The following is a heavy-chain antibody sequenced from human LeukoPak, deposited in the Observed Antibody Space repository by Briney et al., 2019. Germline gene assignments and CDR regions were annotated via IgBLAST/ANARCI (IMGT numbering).Heavy chain of an antibody. D-gene: IGHD3-10*01. V-gene: IGHV3-30*04. CDR3: ARGPRGVVRGRVDV. J-gene: IGHJ6*02. CDR1: GFTFSSYT. CDR2: ISFHGSDE. Sequence: GRSLRLSCAVSGFTFSSYTMYWLRQAPGKGLEWVALISFHGSDEYCADSVKGRFSISRDNSKNTLYLQMNSLRVEDTAVYYCARGPRGVVRGRVDVWGQGTTVIVSS.